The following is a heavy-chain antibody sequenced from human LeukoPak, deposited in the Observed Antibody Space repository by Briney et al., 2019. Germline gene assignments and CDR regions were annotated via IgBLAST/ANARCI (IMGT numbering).Heavy chain of an antibody. CDR1: GYTFTSYA. D-gene: IGHD2-2*01. J-gene: IGHJ6*02. Sequence: ASVKVSCKASGYTFTSYAMHWVRQAPGQRLEWMGWINAGNGNTKYSQKFQGRVTITRDTSASTAYMELSSLRSEDTAVYYCASFLQPSTSSKYYYYYYGMDVWGQGTTVTVSS. CDR3: ASFLQPSTSSKYYYYYYGMDV. V-gene: IGHV1-3*01. CDR2: INAGNGNT.